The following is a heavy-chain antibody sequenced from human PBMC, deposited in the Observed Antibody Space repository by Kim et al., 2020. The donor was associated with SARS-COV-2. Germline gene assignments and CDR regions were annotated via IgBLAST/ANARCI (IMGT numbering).Heavy chain of an antibody. CDR2: INAGNGNT. CDR3: ARDPLLWFGELPTGWFDP. Sequence: ASVKVSCKASGYTFTSYAMHWVRQAPGQRLEWMGWINAGNGNTKYSQKFQGRVTITRDTSASTAYMELSSLRSEDTAVYYCARDPLLWFGELPTGWFDPWGQGTLVTVSS. D-gene: IGHD3-10*01. J-gene: IGHJ5*02. CDR1: GYTFTSYA. V-gene: IGHV1-3*01.